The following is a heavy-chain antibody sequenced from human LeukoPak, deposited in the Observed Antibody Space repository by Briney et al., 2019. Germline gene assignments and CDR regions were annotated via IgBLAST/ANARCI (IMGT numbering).Heavy chain of an antibody. CDR1: GFTFSSYE. Sequence: PGGSLRLSCAASGFTFSSYEMNWVRQAPGKGLEWVSYISSSGSTIYYADSVKGRFTISRDNAKNSLYLQMNSLRAEDTAVYYCAGESLELPYYYYYMDVWGKGTTVTVSS. V-gene: IGHV3-48*03. CDR2: ISSSGSTI. J-gene: IGHJ6*03. D-gene: IGHD1-7*01. CDR3: AGESLELPYYYYYMDV.